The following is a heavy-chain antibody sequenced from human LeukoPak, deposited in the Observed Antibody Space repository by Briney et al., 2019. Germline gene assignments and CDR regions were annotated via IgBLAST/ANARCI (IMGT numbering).Heavy chain of an antibody. CDR1: GFTFSTYG. Sequence: GGSLSFSSAASGFTFSTYGRLRVRQAPGKGLEWVAVISYDGDNKYFADSVKGRFTISRDNSKNTLYLQMNSLRAEDTAVYYCAKDRLLLALRVIDAFDIWGQGTMVTVSS. J-gene: IGHJ3*02. CDR3: AKDRLLLALRVIDAFDI. CDR2: ISYDGDNK. V-gene: IGHV3-30*18. D-gene: IGHD3-16*02.